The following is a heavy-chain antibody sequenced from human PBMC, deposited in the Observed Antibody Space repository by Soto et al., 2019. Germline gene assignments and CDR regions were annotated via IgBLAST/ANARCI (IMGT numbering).Heavy chain of an antibody. V-gene: IGHV3-66*01. CDR2: IYSGGST. J-gene: IGHJ5*02. CDR1: GVTVSSTY. CDR3: ALDDAGGGWFDP. Sequence: EVQLVESGGGLVQPGGSLRLSCAASGVTVSSTYMTWVRQAPGTGLEWVSFIYSGGSTSYADSVKGRFTISRDSPRNTLYLQMHSLRDEDTAVYYCALDDAGGGWFDPWGQGTLVTVSS. D-gene: IGHD1-1*01.